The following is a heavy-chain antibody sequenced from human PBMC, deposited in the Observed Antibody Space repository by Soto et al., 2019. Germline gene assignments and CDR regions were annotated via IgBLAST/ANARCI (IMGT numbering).Heavy chain of an antibody. J-gene: IGHJ6*02. CDR1: GFTFSSYG. Sequence: QVQLVESGGGVVQPGRSLRLSCAASGFTFSSYGMHWVRQAPGKGLEWVAVIWYDGSNKYYADSVKGRFTSSRDNSKNTLYLQMNSLSGEDTAVYYCARDRQWLVRYYYYYGMDVRGQGTTVTLSS. D-gene: IGHD6-19*01. V-gene: IGHV3-33*01. CDR2: IWYDGSNK. CDR3: ARDRQWLVRYYYYYGMDV.